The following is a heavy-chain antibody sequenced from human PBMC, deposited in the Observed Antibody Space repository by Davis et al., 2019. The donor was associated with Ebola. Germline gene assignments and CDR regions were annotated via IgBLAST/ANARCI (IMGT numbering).Heavy chain of an antibody. CDR1: GYTFTSYA. J-gene: IGHJ4*02. CDR3: ARAAAFAY. CDR2: VHGGNGNT. V-gene: IGHV1-3*01. Sequence: ASVKVSCKASGYTFTSYAIHWVRQAPGQRLEWMGWVHGGNGNTKYSQRFQGRVTITTDTSASTVYLDLTSLRSDDTAVYYCARAAAFAYWGQGTLVTVSS. D-gene: IGHD6-25*01.